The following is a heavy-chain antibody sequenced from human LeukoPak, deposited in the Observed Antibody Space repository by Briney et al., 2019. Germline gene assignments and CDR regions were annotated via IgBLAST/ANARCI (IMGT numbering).Heavy chain of an antibody. CDR1: GFTFSSYS. Sequence: GGSLRLSCAASGFTFSSYSMNWVRQAPGKGLEWVSYISSSSSTIYYADSVRGRFTISRDNAKNSLYLQMNSLRAEDTAVYYCAREGPVPPHYMDVWGTGTTVTVSS. CDR2: ISSSSSTI. CDR3: AREGPVPPHYMDV. D-gene: IGHD3-10*02. V-gene: IGHV3-48*04. J-gene: IGHJ6*03.